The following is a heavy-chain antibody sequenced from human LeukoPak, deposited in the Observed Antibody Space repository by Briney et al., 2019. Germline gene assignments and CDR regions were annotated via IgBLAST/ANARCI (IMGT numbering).Heavy chain of an antibody. CDR3: ASGSYSYGYTVDY. Sequence: SETLSLTCTVPGGSISNYYWSWIRQPPGKGLEWIGYIYYSESTNYNPSLKSRVTISTDTSKNQFSLRLSSVTAADTAMYYCASGSYSYGYTVDYWGQGTLVTVSS. J-gene: IGHJ4*02. D-gene: IGHD5-18*01. V-gene: IGHV4-59*01. CDR2: IYYSEST. CDR1: GGSISNYY.